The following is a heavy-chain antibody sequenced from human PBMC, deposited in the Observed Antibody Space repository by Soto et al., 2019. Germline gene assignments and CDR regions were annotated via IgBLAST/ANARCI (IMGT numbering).Heavy chain of an antibody. CDR1: SGSISSSNW. V-gene: IGHV4-4*02. J-gene: IGHJ5*02. D-gene: IGHD2-15*01. CDR2: IYHSGST. CDR3: AREGIWREYNWFDP. Sequence: SETLSLTCAVSSGSISSSNWWSWVRQPPGKGLEWIGEIYHSGSTNYNPSLKSRVTISVDKSKNQFSLKLSSVTAADTAVYYCAREGIWREYNWFDPWGQGTLVTVSS.